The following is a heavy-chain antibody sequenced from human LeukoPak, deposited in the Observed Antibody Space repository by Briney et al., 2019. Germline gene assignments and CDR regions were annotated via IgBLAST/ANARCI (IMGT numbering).Heavy chain of an antibody. CDR1: GGSISSSSYY. V-gene: IGHV4-39*01. CDR3: ARQGGRNDY. D-gene: IGHD3-16*01. Sequence: SETLSLTCTVSGGSISSSSYYWGWIRQPPGQGLEWIGSIYYSGSTYYNPSLKSRVTISVDTSKNQFSLKLSSVTAADTAVYYCARQGGRNDYWGQGTLVTVSS. CDR2: IYYSGST. J-gene: IGHJ4*02.